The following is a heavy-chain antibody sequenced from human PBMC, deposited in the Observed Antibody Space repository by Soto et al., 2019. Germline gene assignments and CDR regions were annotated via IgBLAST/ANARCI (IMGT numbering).Heavy chain of an antibody. CDR2: INPSGGST. D-gene: IGHD4-4*01. V-gene: IGHV1-46*01. CDR3: ARGGKGSNSGDDGDYYSYYGMDV. Sequence: QVQLGQSGAEVKKPGASVQVSCKASGYTFTRYYMHWVRQAPGQGLEWMGIINPSGGSTTYAQKFQGRVTMTRDTSTSTVYMELSSLRSEDTAVYYCARGGKGSNSGDDGDYYSYYGMDVWGQGTTVTVSS. J-gene: IGHJ6*02. CDR1: GYTFTRYY.